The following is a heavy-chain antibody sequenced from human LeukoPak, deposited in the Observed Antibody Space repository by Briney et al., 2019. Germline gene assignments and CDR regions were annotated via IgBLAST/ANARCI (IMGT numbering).Heavy chain of an antibody. D-gene: IGHD6-6*01. CDR2: IYYSGST. J-gene: IGHJ3*02. Sequence: SETLSLTCTVSGGSISSSSYYWGWIRQPPGEGLEWIGSIYYSGSTYYNPSLKSRVTISVDTSKNQFSLKLSSVTAADTAVYYCARHVPQLVISPHGAFDIWGQGTMVTVSS. CDR3: ARHVPQLVISPHGAFDI. V-gene: IGHV4-39*01. CDR1: GGSISSSSYY.